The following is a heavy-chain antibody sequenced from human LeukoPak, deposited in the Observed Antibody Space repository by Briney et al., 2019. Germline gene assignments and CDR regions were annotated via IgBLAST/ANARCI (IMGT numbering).Heavy chain of an antibody. V-gene: IGHV1-2*02. D-gene: IGHD1-26*01. Sequence: ASVKVSCKASGYTLTGYYMHWVRQAPGQGLEWMGWISPNNGGTNYAQNFQGRVTMTRDTSVSTAYMELSSLRSEDTAVYYCARNSGVYYYYYGMDVWGQGTTVTVSS. CDR1: GYTLTGYY. CDR3: ARNSGVYYYYYGMDV. CDR2: ISPNNGGT. J-gene: IGHJ6*02.